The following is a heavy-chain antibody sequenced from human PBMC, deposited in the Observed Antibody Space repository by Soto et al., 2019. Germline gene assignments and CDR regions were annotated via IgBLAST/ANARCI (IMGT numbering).Heavy chain of an antibody. V-gene: IGHV4-31*03. Sequence: ASENLSPPNTVSGGIPRRGGYFWSRLPHDPREGLEWIGYNYYSGITYYNPSLKSRVTISLDTSKNQFSLKLSSVTAADTAVYYCARGSSIAGLYYGMDVWGQGTTVIVSS. CDR3: ARGSSIAGLYYGMDV. J-gene: IGHJ6*02. D-gene: IGHD6-6*01. CDR2: NYYSGIT. CDR1: GGIPRRGGYF.